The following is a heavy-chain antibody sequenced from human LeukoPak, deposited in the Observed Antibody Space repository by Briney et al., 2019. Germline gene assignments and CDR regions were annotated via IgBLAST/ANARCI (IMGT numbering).Heavy chain of an antibody. V-gene: IGHV3-23*01. CDR3: AKLGPRERITIFGVVIPVGYFDY. CDR2: ISGSGGST. Sequence: QAGGSLRLSCAASGFTFSSYAMSWVRQAPGKGLEWVSAISGSGGSTYYADSVKGRFTISRDNSKNTLYLQMNSLRAEDTAVYYCAKLGPRERITIFGVVIPVGYFDYWGQGTLVTVSS. CDR1: GFTFSSYA. D-gene: IGHD3-3*01. J-gene: IGHJ4*02.